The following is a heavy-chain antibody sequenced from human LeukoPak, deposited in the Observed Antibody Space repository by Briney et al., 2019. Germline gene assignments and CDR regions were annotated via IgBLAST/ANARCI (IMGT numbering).Heavy chain of an antibody. Sequence: SVKVSCKASGGTFSSYVLSWVRQAPGQGLEWMGGIIPIFGTANYAQKFQGRVTITADKSTSTAYMELSSLRSEDTAIYYCAKVSRGSGWYGMYHFDYWGQGTLVTVSS. J-gene: IGHJ4*02. CDR2: IIPIFGTA. CDR1: GGTFSSYV. D-gene: IGHD6-19*01. CDR3: AKVSRGSGWYGMYHFDY. V-gene: IGHV1-69*06.